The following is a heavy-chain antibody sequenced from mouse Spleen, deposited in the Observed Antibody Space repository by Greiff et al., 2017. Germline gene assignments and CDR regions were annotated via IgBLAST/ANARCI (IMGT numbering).Heavy chain of an antibody. CDR3: AREVITTERGFDY. CDR1: GYSITSGYY. J-gene: IGHJ2*01. Sequence: EVQLVESGPGLVKPSQSLSLTCSVPGYSITSGYYWNWIRQFPGNKLEWMGYISYDGSNNYNPSLKNRISITRDTSKNQFFLKLNSVTTEDTATYYCAREVITTERGFDYWGQGTTLTVSS. V-gene: IGHV3-6*01. D-gene: IGHD1-1*01. CDR2: ISYDGSN.